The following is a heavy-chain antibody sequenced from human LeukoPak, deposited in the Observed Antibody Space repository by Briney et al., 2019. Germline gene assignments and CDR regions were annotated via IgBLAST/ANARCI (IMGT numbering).Heavy chain of an antibody. CDR1: GFTISSNY. D-gene: IGHD3-10*01. CDR3: ARQARQGVIKIDY. CDR2: IYSGGST. V-gene: IGHV3-66*02. J-gene: IGHJ4*02. Sequence: GGSLRLSCAASGFTISSNYMSWVRQAPGKGLEWVSVIYSGGSTYYADSVKGRFTISRDNSKNTLYLQMNSLRAEDTAVYYCARQARQGVIKIDYWGQGTLVTVSS.